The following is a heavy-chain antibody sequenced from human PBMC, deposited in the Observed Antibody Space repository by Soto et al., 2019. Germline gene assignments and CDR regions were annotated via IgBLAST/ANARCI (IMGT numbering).Heavy chain of an antibody. CDR3: ARGPQAAAAGYSSGWYCNY. CDR1: GFTFSSYA. V-gene: IGHV3-33*08. J-gene: IGHJ4*02. Sequence: GGSLRLSCAASGFTFSSYAMSWVRQAPGKGLEWVAVISHDGNNTYYADSVKGRFTISRDNSKNTLYLQLDSLTADDTAVYYCARGPQAAAAGYSSGWYCNYWDQGTLVTVS. CDR2: ISHDGNNT. D-gene: IGHD6-19*01.